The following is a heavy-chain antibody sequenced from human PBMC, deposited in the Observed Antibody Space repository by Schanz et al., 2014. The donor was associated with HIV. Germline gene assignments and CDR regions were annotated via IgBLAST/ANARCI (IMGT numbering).Heavy chain of an antibody. CDR3: AKGIMGATEYYYGMDV. D-gene: IGHD1-26*01. CDR2: ISWNRGRL. J-gene: IGHJ6*02. Sequence: VQLVEFGGGSVQPGRSLRLSCTASGFTFDDFAMHWVRQAPGKGLEWVSGISWNRGRLGYADSVKGRFSISRDNAKNTLYLQMNSLRVEDTALYYCAKGIMGATEYYYGMDVWGQGTTVNVFS. V-gene: IGHV3-9*01. CDR1: GFTFDDFA.